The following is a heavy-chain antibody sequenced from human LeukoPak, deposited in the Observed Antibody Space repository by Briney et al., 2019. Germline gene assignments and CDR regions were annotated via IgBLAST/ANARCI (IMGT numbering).Heavy chain of an antibody. CDR2: INSDESRT. CDR1: GFTFSSYW. CDR3: ATGVTAAGNGRGLDY. Sequence: GGSLRLSCAASGFTFSSYWMHWVRQAPGEGLVWVSRINSDESRTHYADSVKGRFTISRDSARNTLHLQMNSLRAEDTAVYYCATGVTAAGNGRGLDYWGQGTLVTVSS. V-gene: IGHV3-74*01. J-gene: IGHJ4*02. D-gene: IGHD6-13*01.